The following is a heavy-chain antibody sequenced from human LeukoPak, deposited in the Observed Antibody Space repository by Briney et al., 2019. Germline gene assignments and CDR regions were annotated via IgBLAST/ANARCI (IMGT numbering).Heavy chain of an antibody. V-gene: IGHV4-61*02. D-gene: IGHD3-10*01. CDR2: IYTSGST. CDR1: GGSISSGSYY. Sequence: SQTLSLTCTVSGGSISSGSYYWSWIRQPAGKGLEWIGRIYTSGSTNYNPSLKSRVTISVDTSKNQFSLKLSSVTAADTAVYYCARVKHYYGSGSYYDYWGQGTLVTVSS. CDR3: ARVKHYYGSGSYYDY. J-gene: IGHJ4*02.